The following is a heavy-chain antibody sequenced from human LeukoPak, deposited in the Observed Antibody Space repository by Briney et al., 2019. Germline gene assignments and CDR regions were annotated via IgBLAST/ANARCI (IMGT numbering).Heavy chain of an antibody. J-gene: IGHJ4*02. D-gene: IGHD4-17*01. CDR3: ATRGDYGDYWYYFDY. V-gene: IGHV3-53*01. Sequence: GGSLRLSCAASGFTVSSNYMSWVRQAPGKGPEWVSVIYSGGSGGSTYYADSVKGRFTISRDNSKNTLYLQMNSLRAEDTAVYYCATRGDYGDYWYYFDYWGQGTLVTVSS. CDR2: IYSGGSGGST. CDR1: GFTVSSNY.